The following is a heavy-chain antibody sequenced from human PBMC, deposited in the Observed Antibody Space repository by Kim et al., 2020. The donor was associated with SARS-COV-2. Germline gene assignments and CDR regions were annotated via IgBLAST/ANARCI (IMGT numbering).Heavy chain of an antibody. J-gene: IGHJ6*02. V-gene: IGHV3-21*01. CDR3: ERAPYGGDLFYYCYGMYV. Sequence: GGSLRLSCAASGFTFSSYNMNWVRQAPGKGLEWVSSISSSSNDIYNADAVKGRFTITRDNAKNSLYLQMHSLRAEDTAVDYCERAPYGGDLFYYCYGMYVWGQGTPVTVSS. CDR2: ISSSSNDI. CDR1: GFTFSSYN. D-gene: IGHD2-21*01.